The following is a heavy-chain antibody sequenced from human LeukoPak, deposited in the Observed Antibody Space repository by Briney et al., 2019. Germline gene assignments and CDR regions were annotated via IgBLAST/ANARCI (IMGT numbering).Heavy chain of an antibody. CDR3: ARDGGYNFNWYFDL. CDR1: GFTFSSYA. D-gene: IGHD5-24*01. Sequence: GGSLRLSCAASGFTFSSYAMHWVRQAPGKGLEWVAVISYDGSNKYYADSVKGRFTISRDNSKNTLYLQMNSLRAEDTAVYYCARDGGYNFNWYFDLWGRGTLVTASS. CDR2: ISYDGSNK. V-gene: IGHV3-30*04. J-gene: IGHJ2*01.